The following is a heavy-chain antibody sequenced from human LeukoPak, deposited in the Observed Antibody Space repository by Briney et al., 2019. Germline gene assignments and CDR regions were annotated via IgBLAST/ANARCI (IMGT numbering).Heavy chain of an antibody. CDR1: GFTFDDYA. J-gene: IGHJ4*02. CDR2: ISWNSGSI. Sequence: GGSLRLSCAASGFTFDDYAMHWVRQAPGKGLEWVSGISWNSGSIGYADSVKGRFTISRDNAKNSLYLQMNSLRAEDTVLYYCAKAGGDFWSGYYSSGHYFDYWGQGTLVTVSS. D-gene: IGHD3-3*01. V-gene: IGHV3-9*01. CDR3: AKAGGDFWSGYYSSGHYFDY.